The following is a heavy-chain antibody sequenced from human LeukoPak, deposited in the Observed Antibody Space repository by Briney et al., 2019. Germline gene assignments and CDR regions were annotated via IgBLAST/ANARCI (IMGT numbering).Heavy chain of an antibody. CDR3: ARVRGGTTVDAFDI. D-gene: IGHD4-17*01. V-gene: IGHV3-20*04. J-gene: IGHJ3*02. Sequence: GGSLRLSCAASGFTFDDYGMSWVRQAPGKGLEWVSGINWNGGSTGYADSVKGRFTISRDNAKNSLSLQMNSLRAEDTALYYCARVRGGTTVDAFDIWGQGTMVTVSS. CDR2: INWNGGST. CDR1: GFTFDDYG.